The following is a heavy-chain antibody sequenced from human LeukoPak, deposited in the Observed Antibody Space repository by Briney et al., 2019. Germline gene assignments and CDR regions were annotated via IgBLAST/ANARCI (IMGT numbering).Heavy chain of an antibody. V-gene: IGHV3-64D*09. CDR3: VRGHSSSSNYFDY. Sequence: GGSLRLSCSASGFTFSSYAMRWVRQAPGKGLEYVSGISSNGGSTNYEDSVKGGFTISRDNSKNTLYLQMSSLRTEDTAVYYCVRGHSSSSNYFDYWGQGSLVTVSS. J-gene: IGHJ4*02. CDR2: ISSNGGST. CDR1: GFTFSSYA. D-gene: IGHD6-6*01.